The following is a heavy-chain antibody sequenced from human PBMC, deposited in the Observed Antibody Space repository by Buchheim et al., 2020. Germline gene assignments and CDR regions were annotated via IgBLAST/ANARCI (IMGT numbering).Heavy chain of an antibody. CDR2: INPNSGGT. V-gene: IGHV1-2*06. D-gene: IGHD3-3*01. Sequence: QVQLVQSGAEVKKPGASVKVSCKASGYTFTGYYMHWVRQAPGQGLEWMGRINPNSGGTNYAQKFQGRVTMTRDTSISTAYMELSRLRSDDTAVYYCARDERYYDFWSGYQPRKNWFDPWGQGTL. CDR1: GYTFTGYY. CDR3: ARDERYYDFWSGYQPRKNWFDP. J-gene: IGHJ5*02.